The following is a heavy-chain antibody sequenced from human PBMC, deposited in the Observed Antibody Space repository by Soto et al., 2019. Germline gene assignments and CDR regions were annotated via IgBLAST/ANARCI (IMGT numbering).Heavy chain of an antibody. CDR2: INAGNGNT. CDR1: GYTFTSYA. CDR3: ARSIVVVTALDY. J-gene: IGHJ4*02. V-gene: IGHV1-3*01. D-gene: IGHD2-21*02. Sequence: QVQLVQSGAEGKKPGASVKVSCKASGYTFTSYAMHWVRQAPGQRLEWMGWINAGNGNTKYSQKFQGRVTITRDTSASTAYMEPSSLRSEDTAVYYCARSIVVVTALDYWGQGTLVTVSS.